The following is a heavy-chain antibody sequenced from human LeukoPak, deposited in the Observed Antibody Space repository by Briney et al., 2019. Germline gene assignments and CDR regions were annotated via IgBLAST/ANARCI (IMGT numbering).Heavy chain of an antibody. V-gene: IGHV3-43*01. CDR2: ISWDGGST. Sequence: GGSLRLSCAASGFTFDDYTMHWVRQAPGKGLEWVSLISWDGGSTYYADSVKGRFTIPRDNSKNSLYLQMNGLRTEDTALYYCAKGGFWSGYLIDYWGQGTLVTVSS. D-gene: IGHD3-3*01. CDR1: GFTFDDYT. CDR3: AKGGFWSGYLIDY. J-gene: IGHJ4*02.